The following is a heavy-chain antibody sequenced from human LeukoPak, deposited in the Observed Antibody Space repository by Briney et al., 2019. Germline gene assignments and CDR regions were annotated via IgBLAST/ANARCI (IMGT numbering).Heavy chain of an antibody. D-gene: IGHD1-26*01. J-gene: IGHJ6*03. Sequence: ASVNVSCKASGGTFDTYTFTWVRQAPGQGLEWLGKSIPLLASPDYAPKFQGRVTITSDESSSTVYMELSSLRSEDTAVYYCARPSGSFYYYYYMDVWGKGTTVTVSS. CDR3: ARPSGSFYYYYYMDV. V-gene: IGHV1-69*05. CDR1: GGTFDTYT. CDR2: SIPLLASP.